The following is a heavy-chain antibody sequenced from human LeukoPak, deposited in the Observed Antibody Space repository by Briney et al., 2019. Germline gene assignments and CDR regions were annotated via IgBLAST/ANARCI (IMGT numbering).Heavy chain of an antibody. Sequence: PSETLSLTCTVSGGSISSRSYYWGWIRQPPGKGLEWIGYIYHSGSTYYNPSLKSRVTISVDRSKNQFSLKLSSVTAADTAVYYCARAMDGDYGQSFDYWGQGTLVTVSS. V-gene: IGHV4-39*07. CDR3: ARAMDGDYGQSFDY. D-gene: IGHD4-17*01. CDR2: IYHSGST. CDR1: GGSISSRSYY. J-gene: IGHJ4*02.